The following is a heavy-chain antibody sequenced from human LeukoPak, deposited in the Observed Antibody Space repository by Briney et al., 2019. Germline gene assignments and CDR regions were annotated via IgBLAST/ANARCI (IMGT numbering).Heavy chain of an antibody. D-gene: IGHD3-22*01. Sequence: GGSLRLSCAASGFTFNSHSMNWVRQAPGKGLEWVSSISTSSSYIYYADSVKGRFTISRDNAKNSLYLQMNSLRAEDTAVYYCARHVVALGFDYWGQGTLVTVSS. J-gene: IGHJ4*02. CDR3: ARHVVALGFDY. V-gene: IGHV3-21*01. CDR1: GFTFNSHS. CDR2: ISTSSSYI.